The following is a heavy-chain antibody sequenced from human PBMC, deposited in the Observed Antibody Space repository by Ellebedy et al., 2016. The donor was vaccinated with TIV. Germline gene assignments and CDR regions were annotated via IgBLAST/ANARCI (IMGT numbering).Heavy chain of an antibody. Sequence: SETLSLTCTVSGGSISGYYWGWVRQPPGKGLEWIWSFSYSGYTYYTPSLKSRVTVSGDTSKNQFSLKLSSVTAADTAVYYCARQPPLNVMVRGVLYFDYWGQGTLVTVSS. V-gene: IGHV4-39*01. CDR3: ARQPPLNVMVRGVLYFDY. J-gene: IGHJ4*02. CDR2: FSYSGYT. CDR1: GGSISGYY. D-gene: IGHD3-10*01.